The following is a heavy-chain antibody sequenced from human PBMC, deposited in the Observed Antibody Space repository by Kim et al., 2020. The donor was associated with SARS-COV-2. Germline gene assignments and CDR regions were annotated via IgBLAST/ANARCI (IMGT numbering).Heavy chain of an antibody. V-gene: IGHV3-53*01. Sequence: GGSLRLSCVGSGFIFSRTFMSWVRQAPGKGLEWVSFIYAGGDTNYADSVKGRFSVSRGNSKDTLYLQMNSLRADDTAVYYCAYSYGSSMDVWGQGTTVTVSS. CDR3: AYSYGSSMDV. J-gene: IGHJ6*02. CDR1: GFIFSRTF. CDR2: IYAGGDT. D-gene: IGHD5-18*01.